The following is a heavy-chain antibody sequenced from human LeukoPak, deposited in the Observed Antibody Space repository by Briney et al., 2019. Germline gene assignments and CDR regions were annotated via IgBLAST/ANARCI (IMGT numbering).Heavy chain of an antibody. V-gene: IGHV1-18*01. CDR2: ISAYNGNT. CDR3: ARDVGWNYYYYMDV. J-gene: IGHJ6*03. D-gene: IGHD2-15*01. CDR1: GYTFTSYG. Sequence: ASVKVSCKASGYTFTSYGISWVRQAPGQGLEWMGWISAYNGNTNYAQKLQGRVTMTTDTSKSTAYMELRSLRSDDTAVYYCARDVGWNYYYYMDVWGKGTTVTVSS.